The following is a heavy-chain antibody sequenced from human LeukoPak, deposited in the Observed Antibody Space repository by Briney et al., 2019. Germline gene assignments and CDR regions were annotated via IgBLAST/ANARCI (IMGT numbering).Heavy chain of an antibody. V-gene: IGHV3-30*03. CDR1: GFTFSSYG. CDR3: DLYGGNPPYYYYGMDV. CDR2: ISYDGSNK. J-gene: IGHJ6*02. D-gene: IGHD4-17*01. Sequence: PGGSLRLSCAASGFTFSSYGMHWVRQAPGKGLEWVAVISYDGSNKYYADSVKGRFTISRDNSKNTLYLQMNSLRAEDTAVYDCDLYGGNPPYYYYGMDVWGQGTTVTVSS.